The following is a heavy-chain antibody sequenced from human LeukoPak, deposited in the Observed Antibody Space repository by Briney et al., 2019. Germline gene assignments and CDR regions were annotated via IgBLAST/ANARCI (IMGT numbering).Heavy chain of an antibody. J-gene: IGHJ6*03. D-gene: IGHD6-19*01. CDR2: IYTSGST. V-gene: IGHV4-4*07. Sequence: NPSETLSLTCTVSGGSISSYYWSWIRQPAGKGLEWIGRIYTSGSTNYNPSLKSRVTMSVDTSKNQFSLKLSSVTAADTAVYYCARDIAVAGPTIYYYYYYMDVWGKGTTVTISS. CDR1: GGSISSYY. CDR3: ARDIAVAGPTIYYYYYYMDV.